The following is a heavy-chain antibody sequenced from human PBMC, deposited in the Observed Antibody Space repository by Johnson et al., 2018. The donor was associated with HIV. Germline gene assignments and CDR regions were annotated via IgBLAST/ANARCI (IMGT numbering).Heavy chain of an antibody. CDR1: GLIFSRSW. Sequence: EVQLVESGGGLVQPGGSLRLSCAASGLIFSRSWMHWVRQAPGKGLVWVSGINWNGGSTGYADSVRGRFTISRDNAKNSLYLQMSSLSVEDTGVYYCAMPQLLADDIFNFWGQGTLVTVSS. V-gene: IGHV3-74*01. CDR3: AMPQLLADDIFNF. CDR2: INWNGGST. D-gene: IGHD6-19*01. J-gene: IGHJ3*01.